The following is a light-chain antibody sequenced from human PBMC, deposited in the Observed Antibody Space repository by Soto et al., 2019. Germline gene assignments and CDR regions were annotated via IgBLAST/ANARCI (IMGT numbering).Light chain of an antibody. CDR1: QSVGSTY. CDR3: QLATSFPLIT. Sequence: EIVLTQSPGTLSLSPGERATLSCRASQSVGSTYLAWYQQKPGQAPRLLIYGVSSRATGIPARFSGSGSGTDFTLTISSLQPEDFATYYCQLATSFPLITFGQGTRLEIK. V-gene: IGKV3-20*01. CDR2: GVS. J-gene: IGKJ5*01.